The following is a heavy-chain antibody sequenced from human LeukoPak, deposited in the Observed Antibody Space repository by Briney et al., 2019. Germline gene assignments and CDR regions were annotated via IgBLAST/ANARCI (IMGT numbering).Heavy chain of an antibody. J-gene: IGHJ4*02. Sequence: AASVKVSCKASGGTSSRYAMNWVRQAPGQGLEWMGGIIPFFGSANYAQKFRGRLTITTDESTFTSYMELSSLRYEDTAVYYCARGRDQTNTGYCDHWGQGTLVTVSS. CDR3: ARGRDQTNTGYCDH. CDR1: GGTSSRYA. V-gene: IGHV1-69*05. D-gene: IGHD2-15*01. CDR2: IIPFFGSA.